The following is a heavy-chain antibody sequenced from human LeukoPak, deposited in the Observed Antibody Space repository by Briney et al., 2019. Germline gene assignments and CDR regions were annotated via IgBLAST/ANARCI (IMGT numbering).Heavy chain of an antibody. CDR2: FHYSGNT. D-gene: IGHD2-2*01. CDR1: GYSIRSGYY. V-gene: IGHV4-38-2*02. Sequence: SETLSLTCTVSGYSIRSGYYWGWIRQAPGKGLEWIGSFHYSGNTYYNPSLKSRASISVDTSKNQFSLTLSSVTAADTAVYYCARGDLTAAISWFDPWGQGTLVTVSS. CDR3: ARGDLTAAISWFDP. J-gene: IGHJ5*02.